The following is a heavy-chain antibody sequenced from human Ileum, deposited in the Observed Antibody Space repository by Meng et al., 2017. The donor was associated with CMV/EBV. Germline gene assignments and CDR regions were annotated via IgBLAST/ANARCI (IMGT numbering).Heavy chain of an antibody. CDR1: GYTFSNYG. J-gene: IGHJ4*02. D-gene: IGHD6-13*01. CDR2: ISDYGGNT. V-gene: IGHV1-18*01. Sequence: ASVKVSCKASGYTFSNYGVTWVRQVRGQGLEWMGWISDYGGNTNNAQKFKGRVTMTTDTSTNTAYLELRSLRSDDTAMYYCAIGRIAVADNGGVATDYWGQGTLVTVSS. CDR3: AIGRIAVADNGGVATDY.